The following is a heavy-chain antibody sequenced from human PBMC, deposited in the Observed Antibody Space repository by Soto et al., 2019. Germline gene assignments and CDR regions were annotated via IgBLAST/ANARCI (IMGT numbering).Heavy chain of an antibody. CDR1: GGTFSSYA. Sequence: SVKVSCKTSGGTFSSYAISWVRQAPGQGLEWMGGIIPIFDTANYAQKFQGRVTITADKSTSTAYMELSSLRSEDTAVYYCASASVVVAATGHNKGFDPWGQGTLVTVSS. V-gene: IGHV1-69*06. CDR2: IIPIFDTA. D-gene: IGHD2-15*01. J-gene: IGHJ5*02. CDR3: ASASVVVAATGHNKGFDP.